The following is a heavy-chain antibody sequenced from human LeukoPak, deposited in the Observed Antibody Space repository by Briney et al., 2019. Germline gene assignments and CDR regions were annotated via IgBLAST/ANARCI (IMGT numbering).Heavy chain of an antibody. V-gene: IGHV3-21*01. J-gene: IGHJ4*02. D-gene: IGHD4-17*01. Sequence: GGSLRLSCAASGFTFSSYWMHWVRQAPGKGLVWVSSISSSSSYIYYADSVKGRFTISRDNAKNSLYLQMNSLRAEDTAVYYCARVSYGDYIDYWGQGTLVTVSS. CDR2: ISSSSSYI. CDR3: ARVSYGDYIDY. CDR1: GFTFSSYW.